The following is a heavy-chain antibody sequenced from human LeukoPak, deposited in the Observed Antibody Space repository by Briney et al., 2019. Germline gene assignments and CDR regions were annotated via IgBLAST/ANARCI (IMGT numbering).Heavy chain of an antibody. V-gene: IGHV3-23*01. Sequence: PGGSLRLSCAASGFTFSSYAMTWVRQAPGKGLEWVSGISGSGGNTYYTDSVRGRLSISRDNSKNTLYLQMNSLRVEDTAVYYCKEVDYWGQGTLVTVSS. CDR3: KEVDY. CDR1: GFTFSSYA. J-gene: IGHJ4*02. CDR2: ISGSGGNT.